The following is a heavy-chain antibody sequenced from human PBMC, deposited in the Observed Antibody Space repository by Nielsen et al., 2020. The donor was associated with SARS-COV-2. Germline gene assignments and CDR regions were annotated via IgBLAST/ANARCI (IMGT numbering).Heavy chain of an antibody. CDR3: ARGRSGTYYYGMDV. D-gene: IGHD1-26*01. CDR2: ISYDGSNK. Sequence: GESLKISCAASGFTFSSYAMHWVRQAPGKGLEWVAVISYDGSNKYYADSVKGRFTISRDNSKNMLYLQMNSLRAEDTAVYYCARGRSGTYYYGMDVWGQGTTVTVSS. J-gene: IGHJ6*02. V-gene: IGHV3-30*04. CDR1: GFTFSSYA.